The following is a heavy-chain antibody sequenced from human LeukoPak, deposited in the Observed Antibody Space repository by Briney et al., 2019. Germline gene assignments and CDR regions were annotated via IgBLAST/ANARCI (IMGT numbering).Heavy chain of an antibody. J-gene: IGHJ4*02. CDR3: ARHAEITMVRGAFDY. CDR2: IYYSGST. D-gene: IGHD3-10*01. Sequence: SETLSLTCRVSGGSISSYYWSWIRPPAGKGLEWIGYIYYSGSTNYNPSLKSRVTISVDTSKNQFSLKLSSVTAADTAVYYCARHAEITMVRGAFDYWGQGTLVTVSS. CDR1: GGSISSYY. V-gene: IGHV4-59*08.